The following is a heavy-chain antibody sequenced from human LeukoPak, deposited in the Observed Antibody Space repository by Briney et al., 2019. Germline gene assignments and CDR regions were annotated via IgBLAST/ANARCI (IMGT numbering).Heavy chain of an antibody. V-gene: IGHV3-74*01. J-gene: IGHJ4*02. CDR3: ARDNDYKIDY. CDR2: ITGDGSTT. CDR1: GFTLSRSW. Sequence: GGSLRLSCAASGFTLSRSWMHWVRQAPGEGLVWVSRITGDGSTTIYADSVKGRFTISRDNAKNMVYLQLNSLRTADTAVYYCARDNDYKIDYWGQGTLLTVSS. D-gene: IGHD4-11*01.